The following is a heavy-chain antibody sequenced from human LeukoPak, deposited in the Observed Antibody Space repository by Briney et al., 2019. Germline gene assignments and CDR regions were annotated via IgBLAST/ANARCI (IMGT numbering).Heavy chain of an antibody. CDR2: IWYDGSNK. Sequence: GGSLRLSCAASGFTVTSNHMNWVRQAPGKGLEWVAVIWYDGSNKYYADSVKGRFTISRDNSKNTLYLQMNSLRAEDTAVYYCARDDVAVTGALDFWGQGTLVTVSS. D-gene: IGHD6-19*01. CDR1: GFTVTSNH. J-gene: IGHJ4*02. V-gene: IGHV3-33*08. CDR3: ARDDVAVTGALDF.